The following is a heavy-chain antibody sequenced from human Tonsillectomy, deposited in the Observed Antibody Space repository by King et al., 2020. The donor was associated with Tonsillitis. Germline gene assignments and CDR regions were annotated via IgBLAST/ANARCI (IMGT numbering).Heavy chain of an antibody. Sequence: QLVQSWGDLVQPGGSLRLFCAASGFTFSDFWMSWVLQAPGKGLEWVANIEQDGGAAYHVDSVKGRFTISRDNAKNSLYLQMNSLRAEDTAVYYCATGRAAMEYWGQGTLVTVSS. CDR2: IEQDGGAA. V-gene: IGHV3-7*01. D-gene: IGHD2-2*01. CDR1: GFTFSDFW. CDR3: ATGRAAMEY. J-gene: IGHJ4*02.